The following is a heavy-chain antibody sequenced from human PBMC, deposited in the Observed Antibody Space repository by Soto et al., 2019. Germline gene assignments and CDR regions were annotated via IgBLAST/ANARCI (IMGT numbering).Heavy chain of an antibody. CDR2: IDPVFGAT. CDR3: ARDAKQLALDY. J-gene: IGHJ4*02. Sequence: GASVKVSCKASGYTLTELSMPCVRQAPGQGLEWMGGIDPVFGATIYAQKFQGRVTITEDESTSTAYMELSSLRSEDTAVYYCARDAKQLALDYWGQGTLVTVSS. V-gene: IGHV1-24*01. D-gene: IGHD6-6*01. CDR1: GYTLTELS.